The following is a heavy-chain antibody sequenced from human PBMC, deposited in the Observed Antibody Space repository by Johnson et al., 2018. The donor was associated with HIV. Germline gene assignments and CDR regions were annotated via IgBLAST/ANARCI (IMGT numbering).Heavy chain of an antibody. V-gene: IGHV3-66*01. Sequence: VQLVESGGALVQPGGSLRLSCAASGFTVSSNYMSWVRQAPGKGLEWVSLIYSGGSTYYADSVKGRFTISRDNSKNTLYLQMNSLRAEDTAVYYCAKEGNGGSELDAFDICGQGTMVTVSS. D-gene: IGHD4-23*01. CDR3: AKEGNGGSELDAFDI. J-gene: IGHJ3*02. CDR2: IYSGGST. CDR1: GFTVSSNY.